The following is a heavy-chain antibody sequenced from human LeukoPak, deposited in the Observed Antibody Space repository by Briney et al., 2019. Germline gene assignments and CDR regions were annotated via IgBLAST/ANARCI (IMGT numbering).Heavy chain of an antibody. CDR1: RFSVSNYW. CDR3: AKDDGDY. CDR2: IDDRGTEK. V-gene: IGHV3-7*01. Sequence: GGSLRLSCAASRFSVSNYWMSWVRQAPGKGLEWVATIDDRGTEKYYVDSVRGRFTISRGSAKNSLSLQMNSLRAEDTAVYYCAKDDGDYWGQGTLVTVSS. J-gene: IGHJ4*02.